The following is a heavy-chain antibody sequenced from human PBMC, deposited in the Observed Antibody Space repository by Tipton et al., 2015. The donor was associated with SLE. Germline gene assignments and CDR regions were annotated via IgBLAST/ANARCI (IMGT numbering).Heavy chain of an antibody. J-gene: IGHJ5*02. D-gene: IGHD3-22*01. CDR2: TYYRSKWYN. V-gene: IGHV6-1*01. CDR3: ARVGGSGYLNWFDP. CDR1: GDSVSSNSAA. Sequence: LRLSCAISGDSVSSNSAAWNWIRQSPSRGLEWLGRTYYRSKWYNDYAVSVKSRITINPDTSKNQFSLQLNSVTPEDTAVYYCARVGGSGYLNWFDPWGQGTLVTVSS.